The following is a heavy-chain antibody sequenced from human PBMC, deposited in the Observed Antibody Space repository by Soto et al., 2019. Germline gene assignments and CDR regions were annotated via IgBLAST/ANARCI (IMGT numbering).Heavy chain of an antibody. CDR3: AKDKSQKTVFGDYYFDS. J-gene: IGHJ4*02. CDR1: GFTFGTYG. V-gene: IGHV3-30*18. Sequence: QVQLVESGGGVAQPGRSLRLSCAASGFTFGTYGMHWVHQAPGRGLEWVAVISYDGSDKFYADSVKGRFTISRDNSENTLFLQMDSLTTEDTAVYFCAKDKSQKTVFGDYYFDSWGQGTLVSVSS. CDR2: ISYDGSDK. D-gene: IGHD3-3*01.